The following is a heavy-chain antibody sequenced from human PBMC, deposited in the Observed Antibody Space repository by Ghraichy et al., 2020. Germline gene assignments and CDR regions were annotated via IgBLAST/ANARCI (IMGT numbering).Heavy chain of an antibody. J-gene: IGHJ4*02. Sequence: GGSLRLSCAASGFTFSSYGMHWVRQAPGKGLEWVAVISYDGSNKYYADSVKGRFTISRDNSKNTLYLQMNSLRAEDTAVYYCARDLDYWGQGTLVTVSS. V-gene: IGHV3-30*03. CDR1: GFTFSSYG. CDR3: ARDLDY. CDR2: ISYDGSNK.